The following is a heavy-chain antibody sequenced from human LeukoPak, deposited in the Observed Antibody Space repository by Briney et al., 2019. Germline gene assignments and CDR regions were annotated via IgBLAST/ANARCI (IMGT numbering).Heavy chain of an antibody. Sequence: ASVKVSCKVSGYTLTELSMHWVRQAPGKGLEWMGGFDPEDGETFYAQKFQGRVTMTEDTSTDTAYMELSSLRSEDTAVYYCASSIDYGDYVSANWGQGTLVTVSS. D-gene: IGHD4-17*01. CDR3: ASSIDYGDYVSAN. CDR2: FDPEDGET. CDR1: GYTLTELS. J-gene: IGHJ4*02. V-gene: IGHV1-24*01.